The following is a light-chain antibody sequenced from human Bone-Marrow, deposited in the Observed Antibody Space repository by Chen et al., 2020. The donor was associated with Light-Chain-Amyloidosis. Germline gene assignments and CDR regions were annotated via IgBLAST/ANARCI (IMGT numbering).Light chain of an antibody. V-gene: IGLV2-23*02. Sequence: QSALTQPASVSGSPGQSITISCTGTSSDVGSYNLVYWYQQHPGKVPNLMIYDDSKRPSGVSARFSGSKSGNTASLTISGLQAEDEADYYCSSYAGGTTFVIFGGGTKLTVL. CDR3: SSYAGGTTFVI. CDR1: SSDVGSYNL. CDR2: DDS. J-gene: IGLJ2*01.